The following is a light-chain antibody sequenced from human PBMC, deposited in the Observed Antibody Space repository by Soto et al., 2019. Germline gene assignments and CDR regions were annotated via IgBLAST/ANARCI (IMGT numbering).Light chain of an antibody. CDR2: DVS. CDR1: SSDVGNYNY. J-gene: IGLJ1*01. Sequence: QSVLTQPASVSWSPGQSITISCTGTSSDVGNYNYVSWYQQHPGKAPKLMIHDVSNRPSGVSNRFSGSKPGNTASLTISGLQAEDEADYYCSSYTSSSTYVFGTGTKVTVL. CDR3: SSYTSSSTYV. V-gene: IGLV2-14*01.